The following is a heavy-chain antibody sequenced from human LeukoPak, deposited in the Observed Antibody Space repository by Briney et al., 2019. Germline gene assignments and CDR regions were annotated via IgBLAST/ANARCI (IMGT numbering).Heavy chain of an antibody. CDR3: AKDLDGWGLFDY. Sequence: GGSLRLSCAASGFTFDDYGMSWVRQAPGKGLEWVSGINWNGGSTGYADSVKGRFTISRDNAKNTLYLQMNSLRAEDTAVYYCAKDLDGWGLFDYWGQGTLVTVSS. CDR1: GFTFDDYG. J-gene: IGHJ4*02. D-gene: IGHD3-10*01. V-gene: IGHV3-20*04. CDR2: INWNGGST.